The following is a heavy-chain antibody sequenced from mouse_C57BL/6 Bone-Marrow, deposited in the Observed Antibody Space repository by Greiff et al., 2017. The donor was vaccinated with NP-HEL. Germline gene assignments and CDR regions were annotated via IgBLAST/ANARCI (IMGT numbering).Heavy chain of an antibody. CDR1: GYAFSSSW. J-gene: IGHJ1*03. V-gene: IGHV1-82*01. Sequence: VQLQQSGPELVKPGDSVKISCKASGYAFSSSWMNWVKQRPGKGLEWIGRIYPGDGDTNYNGKFKGKATLTADKSSSTAYMQLSSLTSEDSAVYFCAGYYYGSSDWYFDVWGTGTTVTVSS. CDR3: AGYYYGSSDWYFDV. CDR2: IYPGDGDT. D-gene: IGHD1-1*01.